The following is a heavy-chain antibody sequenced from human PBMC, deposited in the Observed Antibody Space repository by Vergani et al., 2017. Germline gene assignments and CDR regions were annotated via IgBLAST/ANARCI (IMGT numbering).Heavy chain of an antibody. CDR1: GFSLSTSGVG. CDR3: AHRRREEQWRVRGVWFDP. V-gene: IGHV2-5*02. J-gene: IGHJ5*02. Sequence: QITLRESGPTLVKPPQTLTLTCTFSGFSLSTSGVGVGWIRPPAGKALGWLALIYWDDDKRYSPSLKSRLTITKDTSKNQVVLTMTNMDPVDTATYYCAHRRREEQWRVRGVWFDPWGQGTLVTVSS. CDR2: IYWDDDK. D-gene: IGHD6-19*01.